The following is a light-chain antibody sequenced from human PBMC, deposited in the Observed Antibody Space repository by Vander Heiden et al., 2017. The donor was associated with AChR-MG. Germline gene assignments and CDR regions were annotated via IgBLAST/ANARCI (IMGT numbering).Light chain of an antibody. J-gene: IGLJ1*01. CDR3: NAYSTSNTYV. CDR2: DVN. V-gene: IGLV2-14*03. Sequence: QSALTQPASVSGSPGQSITISCTGTSSDVGAFDFVSLYPQHPGKGHKLMIFDVNNRPSGISKRFSGSKSGNTASLTISGLQAEDEADYFCNAYSTSNTYVVGPGTKVTVL. CDR1: SSDVGAFDF.